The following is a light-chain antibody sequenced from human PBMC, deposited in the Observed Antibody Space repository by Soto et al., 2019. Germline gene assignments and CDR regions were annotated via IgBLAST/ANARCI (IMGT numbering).Light chain of an antibody. V-gene: IGKV3-15*01. CDR1: QRISNN. Sequence: ERVMTQSPAILSVSPGERATLSCRASQRISNNLAWYQQKPGQAPRLLIYFASTRAAGIPARFSGSGSGTEFTLNISSLQSEDSAVYYCQHYNEWPLTFGGGTKVETK. CDR3: QHYNEWPLT. J-gene: IGKJ4*01. CDR2: FAS.